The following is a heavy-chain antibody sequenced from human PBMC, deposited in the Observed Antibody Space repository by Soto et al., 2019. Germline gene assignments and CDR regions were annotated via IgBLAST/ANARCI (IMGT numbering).Heavy chain of an antibody. Sequence: PGGSLRLSCAASGFTFSSYAMSWVRQAPGKGLEWVSAISGSGGSTYYADSVKGRFTISRDNSKNTLYLQMNSLRAEDTAVYYCAKQEDIVVVVAATDEDHDAFDIWGQGTMVTVSS. CDR1: GFTFSSYA. J-gene: IGHJ3*02. CDR2: ISGSGGST. V-gene: IGHV3-23*01. D-gene: IGHD2-15*01. CDR3: AKQEDIVVVVAATDEDHDAFDI.